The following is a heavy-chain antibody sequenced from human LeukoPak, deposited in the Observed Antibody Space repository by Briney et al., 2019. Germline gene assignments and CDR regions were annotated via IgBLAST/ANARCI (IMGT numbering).Heavy chain of an antibody. CDR1: GGSISSSSYY. CDR3: ASTATHDYGDYAAFDI. J-gene: IGHJ3*02. V-gene: IGHV4-39*01. CDR2: IYYSGST. Sequence: SETLSLTCTVSGGSISSSSYYWGWIRQPPGKGLEWFGSIYYSGSTYYNPSLKSRVTISVDTSKNQFSLKLSSVTAADTAVYYCASTATHDYGDYAAFDIWGQGTMVAVSS. D-gene: IGHD4-17*01.